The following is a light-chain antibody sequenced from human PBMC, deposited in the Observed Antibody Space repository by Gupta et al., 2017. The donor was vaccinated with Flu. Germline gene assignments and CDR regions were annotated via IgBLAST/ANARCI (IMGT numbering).Light chain of an antibody. J-gene: IGKJ2*01. Sequence: ATINCKSSQSVLYSSNNKNYLAWYQQKPGQPPKLLIYWASTRESGVPDRFSGSGSGTDFTLTISSLQAEDVAVYYCQQYYSTPPTFGQGTK. V-gene: IGKV4-1*01. CDR1: QSVLYSSNNKNY. CDR2: WAS. CDR3: QQYYSTPPT.